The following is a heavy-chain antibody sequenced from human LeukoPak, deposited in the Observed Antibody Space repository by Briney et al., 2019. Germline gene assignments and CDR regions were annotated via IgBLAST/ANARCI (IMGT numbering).Heavy chain of an antibody. CDR3: ARDKHSSGWFVDY. CDR1: GFTFSSYG. D-gene: IGHD6-19*01. J-gene: IGHJ4*02. CDR2: ISHDGSNK. V-gene: IGHV3-30-3*01. Sequence: PGGSLRLSCAASGFTFSSYGMHWVRQAPGKGLEWMAVISHDGSNKYYADSVKGRFTISRDNSKNTLYLEINSLRAEDTAVYYCARDKHSSGWFVDYWGQGTLVTVSS.